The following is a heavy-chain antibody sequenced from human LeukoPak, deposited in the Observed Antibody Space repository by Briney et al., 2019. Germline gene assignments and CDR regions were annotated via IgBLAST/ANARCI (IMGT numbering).Heavy chain of an antibody. D-gene: IGHD2-15*01. CDR1: GFPFSSYA. V-gene: IGHV3-64D*09. J-gene: IGHJ6*02. CDR3: VREYSFGPYGMDV. CDR2: ISDSGGST. Sequence: GGSLRLSCSASGFPFSSYAMHWVRQAPGKGLEYVSAISDSGGSTYYADSVKGRFTISRDNSKNTLYLQMSSLRAEDTAVYFCVREYSFGPYGMDVWGQGTTVAVSS.